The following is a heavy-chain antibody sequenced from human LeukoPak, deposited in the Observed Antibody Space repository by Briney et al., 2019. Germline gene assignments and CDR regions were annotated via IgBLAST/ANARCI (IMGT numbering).Heavy chain of an antibody. D-gene: IGHD1-14*01. CDR1: GYTFTGYY. V-gene: IGHV1-2*02. J-gene: IGHJ4*02. Sequence: ASVKVSCKASGYTFTGYYIHWVRQAPGQGLEWMGWINPNGGGTNYAQKFQGRVTMTRDTSISTAYMELSRLTFDDTALYYCAGGITGGDFWGQGTLVTVSS. CDR3: AGGITGGDF. CDR2: INPNGGGT.